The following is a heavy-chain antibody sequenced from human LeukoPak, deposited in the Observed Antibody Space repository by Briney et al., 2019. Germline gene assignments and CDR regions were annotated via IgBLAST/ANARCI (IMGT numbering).Heavy chain of an antibody. Sequence: SETLSLTCTVSGGSISSYYWSWIRQPPGKGLEWIGYIYYSGSTNYNPSLKSRVTISVDTSKNQFSLKLSSVTAADTAVYYCASSGYRRQQLDAFDIWGQGTMVTVSS. V-gene: IGHV4-59*01. CDR3: ASSGYRRQQLDAFDI. CDR1: GGSISSYY. J-gene: IGHJ3*02. D-gene: IGHD5-12*01. CDR2: IYYSGST.